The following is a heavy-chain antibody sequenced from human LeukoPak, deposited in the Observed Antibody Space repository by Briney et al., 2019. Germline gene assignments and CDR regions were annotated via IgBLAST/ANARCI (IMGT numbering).Heavy chain of an antibody. CDR3: ARDSYDSGAFDI. V-gene: IGHV4-61*02. J-gene: IGHJ3*02. D-gene: IGHD3-22*01. Sequence: SQTLSLTCTVSGGSISSGSYYWSWIRQPAGKGLEWIGRIYTSGSTNYNPSLKSRVTISVDTSKNQFSLKLSSVTAADTAVYYCARDSYDSGAFDIWGQGTMVTVSS. CDR1: GGSISSGSYY. CDR2: IYTSGST.